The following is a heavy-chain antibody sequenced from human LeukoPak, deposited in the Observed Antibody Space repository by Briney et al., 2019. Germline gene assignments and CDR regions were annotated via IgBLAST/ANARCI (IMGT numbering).Heavy chain of an antibody. CDR2: IKEDGGEQ. CDR1: GFTFSTYW. V-gene: IGHV3-7*01. CDR3: ARDRAVAGLFDN. Sequence: PGGSLRLSCAATGFTFSTYWMTWVRQTPGKGLEWVANIKEDGGEQNYVDSVEGRFTISRDNTKNSVFLQMNSLRAEDTAVYYSARDRAVAGLFDNWGQGTLVTVSS. D-gene: IGHD6-19*01. J-gene: IGHJ4*02.